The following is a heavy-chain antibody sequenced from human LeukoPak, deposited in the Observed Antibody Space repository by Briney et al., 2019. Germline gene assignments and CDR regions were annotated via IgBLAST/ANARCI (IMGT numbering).Heavy chain of an antibody. CDR3: ARGLFLADYYFDY. D-gene: IGHD6-19*01. J-gene: IGHJ4*02. CDR1: GGSISSYY. Sequence: SETLSLTCTVSGGSISSYYWSWIRQPPGKGLEWIGYIYYSGSTNYNPSLKSRVTISVDTSKNQFSLRLSSVTAADTAVYYCARGLFLADYYFDYWGQGTLVTVSS. CDR2: IYYSGST. V-gene: IGHV4-59*01.